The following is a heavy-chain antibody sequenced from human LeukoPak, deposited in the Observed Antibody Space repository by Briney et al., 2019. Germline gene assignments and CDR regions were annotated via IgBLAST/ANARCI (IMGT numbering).Heavy chain of an antibody. V-gene: IGHV1-2*02. Sequence: ASVKVSCKASGSTFTDYYIHWVRQAPGQGLEWMGWFNPYSGGTNYAEKFQGRVTMTRDTSITTAYMELSSLRSDDTAMYYCATLRRSGWYIGDWGQGTLVTVSS. D-gene: IGHD6-19*01. CDR1: GSTFTDYY. J-gene: IGHJ4*02. CDR3: ATLRRSGWYIGD. CDR2: FNPYSGGT.